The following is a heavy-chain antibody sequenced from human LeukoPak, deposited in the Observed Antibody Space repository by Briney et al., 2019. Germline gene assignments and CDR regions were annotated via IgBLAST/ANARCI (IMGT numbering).Heavy chain of an antibody. CDR2: ISTTGGTT. CDR3: AKNGDRGAYCSGGTCYPYYYYYMDV. Sequence: HGGSLRLSCAASGFTFDDYGMSWVRHVPGRGLEWVSAISTTGGTTYYADSVRGRFTISRDNSRNTLYLQMNSLRAEDKAIYYCAKNGDRGAYCSGGTCYPYYYYYMDVWGKGTTVTISS. J-gene: IGHJ6*03. CDR1: GFTFDDYG. V-gene: IGHV3-23*01. D-gene: IGHD2-15*01.